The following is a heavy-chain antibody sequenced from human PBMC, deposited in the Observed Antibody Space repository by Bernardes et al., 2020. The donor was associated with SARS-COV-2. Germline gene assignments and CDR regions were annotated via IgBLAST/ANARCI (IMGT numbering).Heavy chain of an antibody. CDR1: GYTFTNYD. Sequence: VKVSCKASGYTFTNYDINWVRQATGQGPEWMGWMNPNSGNTGYAQKFQGRLTMTRNTSITTVYMELSSLRSEDTAVYYCARDKSGSRIGGWFDPWGQGTLVTVSS. J-gene: IGHJ5*02. CDR3: ARDKSGSRIGGWFDP. V-gene: IGHV1-8*01. D-gene: IGHD1-26*01. CDR2: MNPNSGNT.